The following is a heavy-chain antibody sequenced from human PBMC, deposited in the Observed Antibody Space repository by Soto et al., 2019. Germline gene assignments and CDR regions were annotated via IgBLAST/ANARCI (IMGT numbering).Heavy chain of an antibody. CDR2: IDPSDSYT. Sequence: GDSLNISCKCSGYIFTSYFIILVRQMPGKGLEWMGMIDPSDSYTNYSPSFKGHVTISADKYISTAYLQWSSLKESDTAMYYCASPVLNGMDVWGQGTTVTVSS. J-gene: IGHJ6*02. V-gene: IGHV5-10-1*01. CDR1: GYIFTSYF. D-gene: IGHD2-15*01. CDR3: ASPVLNGMDV.